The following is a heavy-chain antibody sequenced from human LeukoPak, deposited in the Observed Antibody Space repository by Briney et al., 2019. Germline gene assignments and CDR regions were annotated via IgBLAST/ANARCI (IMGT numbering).Heavy chain of an antibody. V-gene: IGHV3-64*04. CDR3: AKDLRYYDSSGYCPD. Sequence: GGSLRLSCSASGFTFSSYAMHWVRQAPGKGLEYVSAINNNGGSTYYADSVKGRFTISRDSSKNTLYLQMNSLRAEDTAVYYCAKDLRYYDSSGYCPDWGQGTLVTVSS. CDR1: GFTFSSYA. J-gene: IGHJ4*02. D-gene: IGHD3-22*01. CDR2: INNNGGST.